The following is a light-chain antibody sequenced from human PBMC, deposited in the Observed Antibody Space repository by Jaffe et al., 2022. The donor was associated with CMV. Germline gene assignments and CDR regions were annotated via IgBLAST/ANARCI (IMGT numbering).Light chain of an antibody. J-gene: IGKJ1*01. V-gene: IGKV1-5*03. CDR3: QQHNSYPLT. CDR2: KAS. CDR1: QSISSS. Sequence: DIQMTQSPSTLSASVGDRVTITCRASQSISSSLAWYQQKPGKAPKVLIYKASTLESGVPSRFSGGGSGTEFTLTISSLQPDDFATYYCQQHNSYPLTFGQGTKVEIK.